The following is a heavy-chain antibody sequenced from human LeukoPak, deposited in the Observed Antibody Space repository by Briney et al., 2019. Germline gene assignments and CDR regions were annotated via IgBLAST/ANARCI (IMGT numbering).Heavy chain of an antibody. D-gene: IGHD3-3*01. CDR2: ISYDGSNK. CDR1: GFTFSSYA. CDR3: ARDRGVVIMSPNDY. J-gene: IGHJ4*02. Sequence: GRSLRLSCAASGFTFSSYAMHWVRQAPGKGLEWVAVISYDGSNKYYADSVKGGFTISRDNSKNTLYLQMNSLRAEDTAVYYCARDRGVVIMSPNDYWGQGTLVTVSS. V-gene: IGHV3-30-3*01.